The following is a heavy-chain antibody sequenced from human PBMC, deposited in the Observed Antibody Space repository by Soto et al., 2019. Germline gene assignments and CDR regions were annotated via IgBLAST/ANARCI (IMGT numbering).Heavy chain of an antibody. J-gene: IGHJ2*01. V-gene: IGHV4-59*01. D-gene: IGHD6-13*01. CDR2: IYYSGST. CDR3: ARAGYSSRTYWYFDL. Sequence: SETLSLTCTVSGGSISSYYWSWIRQPPGKGLEWIGYIYYSGSTNYNPSLKSRVTISVDTSKDQFSLKLSSVTAADTAVYYCARAGYSSRTYWYFDLWGRGTLVTVSS. CDR1: GGSISSYY.